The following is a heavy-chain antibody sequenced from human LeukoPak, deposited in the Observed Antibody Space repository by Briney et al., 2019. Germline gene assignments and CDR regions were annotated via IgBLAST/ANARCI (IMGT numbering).Heavy chain of an antibody. D-gene: IGHD3-22*01. Sequence: GESLKISCKGSGYSFTSSWIGWVRQMPGKGLEWMGIIYPDDSDTRYSPSFQGQVTISADKSISTAYLQWSSLKASDTAMYYCAGHGYYYDNSGRDPFDIWGQGTMVTVSS. CDR1: GYSFTSSW. V-gene: IGHV5-51*01. J-gene: IGHJ3*02. CDR3: AGHGYYYDNSGRDPFDI. CDR2: IYPDDSDT.